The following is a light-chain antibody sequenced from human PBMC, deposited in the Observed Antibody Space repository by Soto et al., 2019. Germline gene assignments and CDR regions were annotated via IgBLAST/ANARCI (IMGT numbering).Light chain of an antibody. Sequence: QSALTQPASVSGSPGQSITISCTGFSSDFGDYNYVSWYQQHAGKVPKLIIYEVTNRPLGVSNRFSGSRSGYTASLTISGIQTEDEADYYCSSYTSTTRIFGGGTKLTVL. V-gene: IGLV2-14*01. J-gene: IGLJ2*01. CDR2: EVT. CDR1: SSDFGDYNY. CDR3: SSYTSTTRI.